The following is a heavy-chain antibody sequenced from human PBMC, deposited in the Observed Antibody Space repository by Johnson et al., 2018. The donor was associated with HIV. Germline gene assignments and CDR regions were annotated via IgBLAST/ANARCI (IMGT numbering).Heavy chain of an antibody. J-gene: IGHJ3*01. CDR1: GFSFSDYY. CDR2: IKQDGSEK. V-gene: IGHV3-7*01. Sequence: VQLVESGGGLVKPGGSLRLSCVVSGFSFSDYYMSWIRQSPEKGLEWVANIKQDGSEKYYVDSVKGRFTISRDNAKNSLYLQMNSLRAEDTAVYYCAGEVFTNGLDVWGQGTMLTVSS. CDR3: AGEVFTNGLDV.